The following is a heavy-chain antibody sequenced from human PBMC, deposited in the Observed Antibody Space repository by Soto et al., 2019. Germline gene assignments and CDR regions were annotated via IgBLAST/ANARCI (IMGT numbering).Heavy chain of an antibody. CDR3: ARGGSSWSAEYYQH. Sequence: QVQLVQSGAEVKKPGASVKVSCKASGYTFSNYGISWVRQAPGQGPEWMGWISGYNGNTNYAQTLQGRVSMTTDASTSIAYLELRSRRSDDTAVYYCARGGSSWSAEYYQHWGQGTLVIVSS. CDR1: GYTFSNYG. D-gene: IGHD6-13*01. V-gene: IGHV1-18*01. J-gene: IGHJ1*01. CDR2: ISGYNGNT.